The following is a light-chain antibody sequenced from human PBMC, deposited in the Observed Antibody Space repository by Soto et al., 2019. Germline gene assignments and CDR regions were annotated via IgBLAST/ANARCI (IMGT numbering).Light chain of an antibody. CDR2: SSN. Sequence: QLVLTQPPSASGTPGQRVTISCSGSSSNIGSNTVNWYQQFPGMAPKLLIYSSNQRPSGVPDRFSGSKSGTAASLAISGLQSEDEADYYCAAWDDSLNVLFGGGTKVTVL. CDR3: AAWDDSLNVL. J-gene: IGLJ2*01. V-gene: IGLV1-44*01. CDR1: SSNIGSNT.